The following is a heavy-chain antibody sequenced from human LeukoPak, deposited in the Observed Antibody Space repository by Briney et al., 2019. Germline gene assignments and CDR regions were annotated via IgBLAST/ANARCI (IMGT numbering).Heavy chain of an antibody. J-gene: IGHJ4*02. D-gene: IGHD3-22*01. CDR1: GFTVSSNY. CDR2: IYSGGST. V-gene: IGHV3-66*01. Sequence: GGSLRLSCAASGFTVSSNYMSWVRQAPGKGLEWVSVIYSGGSTYYADSVKGRFTISRDNSKNKLYLQMNSLRAEDTAVYYCARLYDGSAYHADHFDYWGQGTLVIVSS. CDR3: ARLYDGSAYHADHFDY.